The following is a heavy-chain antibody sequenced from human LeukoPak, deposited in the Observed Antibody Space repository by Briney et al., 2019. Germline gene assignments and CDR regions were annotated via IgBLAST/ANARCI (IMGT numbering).Heavy chain of an antibody. J-gene: IGHJ4*02. D-gene: IGHD3-22*01. CDR3: ARESSGYYSFDY. V-gene: IGHV3-53*01. CDR2: IYSGGST. CDR1: GFTFSSNY. Sequence: GGSLRLSCAASGFTFSSNYMSWVRQAPGKGLEWVSVIYSGGSTYYADSVKGRFTISRDNSKNTLYLQMNSLRAEDTAVYYCARESSGYYSFDYWGQGTLVTVSS.